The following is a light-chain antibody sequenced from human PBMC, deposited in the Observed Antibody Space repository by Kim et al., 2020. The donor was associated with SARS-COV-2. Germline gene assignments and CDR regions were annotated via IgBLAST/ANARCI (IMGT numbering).Light chain of an antibody. CDR3: NSRDSSGNHQF. Sequence: SSELTQDPAVSVALGQTVRITCQGDSLRSYYASWYQQKPGQAPVLVIYGKNNRPSGIPDRFSGSSSGNTASLTITGAQAEDEADYYCNSRDSSGNHQFFGTGTKVTVL. J-gene: IGLJ1*01. V-gene: IGLV3-19*01. CDR2: GKN. CDR1: SLRSYY.